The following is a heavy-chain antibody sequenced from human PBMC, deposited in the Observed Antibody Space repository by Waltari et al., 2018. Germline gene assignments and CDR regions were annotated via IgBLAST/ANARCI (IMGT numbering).Heavy chain of an antibody. D-gene: IGHD1-26*01. CDR2: IYYSGST. CDR1: GGSISSYY. J-gene: IGHJ6*03. Sequence: QVQLQESGPGLVKPSETLSLTCTVSGGSISSYYWSWIRQPPGKGLEWIGYIYYSGSTNYNPSLKSRVTISVDTSKNQFSLKLSSVTAADTVVYYCATDSGADYYYYMDVWGKGTTVTVSS. V-gene: IGHV4-59*01. CDR3: ATDSGADYYYYMDV.